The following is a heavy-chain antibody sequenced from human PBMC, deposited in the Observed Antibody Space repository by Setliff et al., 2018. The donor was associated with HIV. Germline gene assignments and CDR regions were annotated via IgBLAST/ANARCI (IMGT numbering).Heavy chain of an antibody. J-gene: IGHJ6*03. CDR1: GGSISSYY. D-gene: IGHD3-10*01. V-gene: IGHV4-59*08. CDR3: ARGRITLVRGVTNPYYGYYMDV. Sequence: SETLSLTCTVSGGSISSYYWSWIRQPPGKGLEWIGYIYYSGSTNYNPSLKSRVTISVDTSKNQFSLKLSSVTAADTAVYYCARGRITLVRGVTNPYYGYYMDVWGKGTTVTVSS. CDR2: IYYSGST.